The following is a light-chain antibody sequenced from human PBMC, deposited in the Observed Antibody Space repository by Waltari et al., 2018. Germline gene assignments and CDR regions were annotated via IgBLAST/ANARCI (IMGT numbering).Light chain of an antibody. CDR1: ALSTKY. CDR2: EDS. Sequence: SYELTQPPSVSVSPGQTASITCSGHALSTKYAYWYHQKSGQAPVLVIFEDSKRPSGIPARISGSSSGTMATLTLSGAQLEDEGDYYCLSPDSSGTYVVFGGGTKLTVL. J-gene: IGLJ2*01. V-gene: IGLV3-10*01. CDR3: LSPDSSGTYVV.